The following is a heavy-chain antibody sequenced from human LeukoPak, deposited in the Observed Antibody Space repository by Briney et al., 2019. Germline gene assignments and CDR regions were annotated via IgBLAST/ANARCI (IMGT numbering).Heavy chain of an antibody. CDR3: ARGPSGWGSRDS. CDR1: GFTFSSYW. D-gene: IGHD7-27*01. CDR2: INSDGSST. Sequence: HGGSLRLSCAASGFTFSSYWMHWVRQAPGKGLVWVSRINSDGSSTNYADSVKGRFTISRDNDKNTLYLQVKSLRAEDTAAYYCARGPSGWGSRDSWGQGTLVTVSS. V-gene: IGHV3-74*01. J-gene: IGHJ4*02.